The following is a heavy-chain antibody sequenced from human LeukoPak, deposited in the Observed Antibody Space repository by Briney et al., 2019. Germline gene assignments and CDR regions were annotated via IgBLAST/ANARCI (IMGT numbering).Heavy chain of an antibody. CDR2: ISSSSSTI. V-gene: IGHV3-48*01. J-gene: IGHJ6*03. CDR3: ARDLSRYYYGSAYYYMDV. D-gene: IGHD3-10*01. CDR1: GFTFSSYS. Sequence: GGSLRLSRAASGFTFSSYSMNWVRQAPGKGLEWVSYISSSSSTIYYADSVKGRFTISRDNAKNSLYLQMNSLRAEDTAVYYCARDLSRYYYGSAYYYMDVWGKGTTVTVSS.